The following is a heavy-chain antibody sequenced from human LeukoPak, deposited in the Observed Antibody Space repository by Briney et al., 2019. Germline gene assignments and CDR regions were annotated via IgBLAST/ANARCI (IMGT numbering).Heavy chain of an antibody. D-gene: IGHD2-15*01. Sequence: SETLSLTCTVSGYSISSGYYWGWIRQPPGKGLEWIGSIYHSGSTYYNPSLKSRVTISGDTSKNKFSLKVSAVTAADTAVYYCARVYCSGGSCYSGFDYWGQGPLVTVSS. CDR1: GYSISSGYY. CDR2: IYHSGST. CDR3: ARVYCSGGSCYSGFDY. J-gene: IGHJ4*02. V-gene: IGHV4-38-2*02.